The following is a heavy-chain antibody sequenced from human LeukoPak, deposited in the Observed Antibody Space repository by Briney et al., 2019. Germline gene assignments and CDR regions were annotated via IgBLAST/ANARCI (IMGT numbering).Heavy chain of an antibody. D-gene: IGHD1-26*01. CDR3: ARDGLEWELPFGAFDI. Sequence: GGSLRLSCAASGFTVSSNYMSWVRQAPGKGLEWVSVIYSGGSTYYADSVKGRFTISRDNSKNTLYLQMNSLRAEDTAVYYCARDGLEWELPFGAFDIWGQGTMVTVSS. V-gene: IGHV3-66*01. CDR2: IYSGGST. CDR1: GFTVSSNY. J-gene: IGHJ3*02.